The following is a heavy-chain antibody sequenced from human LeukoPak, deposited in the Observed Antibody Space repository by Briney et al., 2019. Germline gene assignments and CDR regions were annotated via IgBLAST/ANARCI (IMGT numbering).Heavy chain of an antibody. D-gene: IGHD3-10*01. CDR1: DDSITMYY. J-gene: IGHJ5*02. V-gene: IGHV4-59*01. CDR3: ARDRVFTMVRGNWFDP. Sequence: PSETLSLTCTVSDDSITMYYWTWIRQPPGKGLEWIGYVDHTGSTKFNPSLNGRVSISRDTSNNFFSLRLRSVTAADTAVYYCARDRVFTMVRGNWFDPWGQGTLVTVSS. CDR2: VDHTGST.